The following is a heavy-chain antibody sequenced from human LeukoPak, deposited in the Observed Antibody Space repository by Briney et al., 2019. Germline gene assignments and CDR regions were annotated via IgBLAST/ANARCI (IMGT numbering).Heavy chain of an antibody. CDR1: GHTLTELS. V-gene: IGHV1-24*01. Sequence: ASVKVSCKISGHTLTELSIHWVRQAPGKGLEWMGGFDTQEGETIFAQNFQGRVTMTEDTSSDTAYMELSSLTSEDTAVYYCATPPVWFGEFMSGNSILGYFQDWGQGTLVTVSS. D-gene: IGHD3-10*01. CDR2: FDTQEGET. J-gene: IGHJ1*01. CDR3: ATPPVWFGEFMSGNSILGYFQD.